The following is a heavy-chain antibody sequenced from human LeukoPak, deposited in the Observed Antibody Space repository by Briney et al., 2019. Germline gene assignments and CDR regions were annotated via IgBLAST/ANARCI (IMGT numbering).Heavy chain of an antibody. CDR2: IRYDGSNK. CDR3: AKAQYSSGWYGTYYYYMDV. CDR1: GFTFSSCG. V-gene: IGHV3-30*02. D-gene: IGHD6-19*01. J-gene: IGHJ6*03. Sequence: GGSLRLSCAASGFTFSSCGMHWVRQAPGKGLEWVAFIRYDGSNKYYADSVKGRFTISRDNSKNTLYLQMNSLRAEDTAVYYCAKAQYSSGWYGTYYYYMDVWGKGTTVTISS.